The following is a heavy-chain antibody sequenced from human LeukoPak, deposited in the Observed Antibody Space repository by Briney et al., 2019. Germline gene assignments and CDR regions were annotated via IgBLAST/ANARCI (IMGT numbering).Heavy chain of an antibody. D-gene: IGHD3-9*01. CDR2: ISGSGGST. V-gene: IGHV3-23*01. Sequence: PGGSLRLSCAASGFTFSSYAMSWVRQAPGKGLEWVSGISGSGGSTYYADSVKGRFTISRDNSKNTLYLQMNSLRAEDTAVYYCAKSFLVYFAWLLGNLDYWGQGTLVNVSS. J-gene: IGHJ4*02. CDR3: AKSFLVYFAWLLGNLDY. CDR1: GFTFSSYA.